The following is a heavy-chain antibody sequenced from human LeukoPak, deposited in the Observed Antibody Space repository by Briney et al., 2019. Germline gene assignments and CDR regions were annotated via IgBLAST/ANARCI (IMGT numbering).Heavy chain of an antibody. Sequence: PSETLSLTCTVSGYSISSGYYWGWIGQPPGKGLEWIGNIYHSGSTYYNPSLKSRVTISVDTSKNQFSLKLSSVTAADTAVYYCARENLGYCSSTSCHNWFDPWGQGTLVTVSS. V-gene: IGHV4-38-2*02. J-gene: IGHJ5*02. CDR1: GYSISSGYY. CDR3: ARENLGYCSSTSCHNWFDP. CDR2: IYHSGST. D-gene: IGHD2-2*01.